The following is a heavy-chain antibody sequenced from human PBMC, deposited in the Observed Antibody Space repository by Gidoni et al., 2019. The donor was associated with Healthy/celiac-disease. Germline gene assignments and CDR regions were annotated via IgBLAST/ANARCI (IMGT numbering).Heavy chain of an antibody. J-gene: IGHJ6*02. Sequence: QVQLVQSGAAVKKPGASVKVSCTASGYTFTSYGISWVRQAPGQGLEWMGWISAYNGNTNYAQKLQGRVTMTTDTSTSTAYMELRSLRSDDTAVYYCARIIADYDFWSGYPYYYYGMDVWGQGTTVTVSS. CDR1: GYTFTSYG. CDR2: ISAYNGNT. V-gene: IGHV1-18*01. CDR3: ARIIADYDFWSGYPYYYYGMDV. D-gene: IGHD3-3*01.